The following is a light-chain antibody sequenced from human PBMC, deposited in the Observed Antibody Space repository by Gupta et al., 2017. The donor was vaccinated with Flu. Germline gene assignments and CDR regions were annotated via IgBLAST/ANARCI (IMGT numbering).Light chain of an antibody. CDR2: AAS. V-gene: IGKV1-39*01. Sequence: DIQMTQSPSSLSASVGDRVTITCRASQSISSYLNWYQQKPGKAPKLLIYAASSLQSGVPSRFNGRGSGTDFTRTISSMKPEDFATYYCQQSYRTPLTFGGGTKVEIK. CDR3: QQSYRTPLT. CDR1: QSISSY. J-gene: IGKJ4*01.